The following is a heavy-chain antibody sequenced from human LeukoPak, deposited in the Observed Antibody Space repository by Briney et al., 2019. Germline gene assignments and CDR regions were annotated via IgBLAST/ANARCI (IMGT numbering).Heavy chain of an antibody. D-gene: IGHD3-16*02. CDR2: ISNSGDSI. CDR3: ARSEARFMLS. V-gene: IGHV3-48*03. CDR1: GFTFRSYE. Sequence: GESLKISCAASGFTFRSYEMNWVRQAPGKGLEWVSFISNSGDSIYYADSVKGRFTISRDNAKNSLFLQMNSLRAEDTAVYYCARSEARFMLSWGQGTLVTVSS. J-gene: IGHJ4*02.